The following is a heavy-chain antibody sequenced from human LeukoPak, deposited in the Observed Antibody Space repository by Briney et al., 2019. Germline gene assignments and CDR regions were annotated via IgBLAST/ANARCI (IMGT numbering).Heavy chain of an antibody. J-gene: IGHJ4*02. CDR3: AGCSPGDSSNFYAVLQY. CDR2: IIPVFGTT. D-gene: IGHD3-22*01. CDR1: GGTFSSYA. Sequence: GASVKVSCKASGGTFSSYAVSWVRLTPGQGLEWLGGIIPVFGTTTYAQKFQAKVTMTADKSTNTAYLEISSLTSDDTAVYYCAGCSPGDSSNFYAVLQYWGQGTQVTVST. V-gene: IGHV1-69*06.